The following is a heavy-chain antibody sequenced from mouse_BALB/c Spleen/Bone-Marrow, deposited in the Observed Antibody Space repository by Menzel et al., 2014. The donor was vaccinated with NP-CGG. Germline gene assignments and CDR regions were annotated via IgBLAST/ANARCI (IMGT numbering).Heavy chain of an antibody. D-gene: IGHD2-3*01. Sequence: EMKLMESGGGLVQPGGSLKLSCAASGFDFSRYWMSWVRQAPGKGLEWIGEINPDSSTINYTPSLKDKFIISRDNAKDTLYLQMSRVRSEDTALYFCARPDGSPYAMDYWGQGTSVTVSS. CDR3: ARPDGSPYAMDY. CDR2: INPDSSTI. J-gene: IGHJ4*01. CDR1: GFDFSRYW. V-gene: IGHV4-1*02.